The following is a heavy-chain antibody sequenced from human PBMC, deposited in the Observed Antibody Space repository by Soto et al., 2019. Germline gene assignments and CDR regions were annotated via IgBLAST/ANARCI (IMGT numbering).Heavy chain of an antibody. J-gene: IGHJ6*03. CDR2: VYYTGST. Sequence: SETLSLSCTVSGGSISNFDWSWIRQPPGKGLEWIGYVYYTGSTSYNPSLKRRVTFSADSSRGQFSLRLNSVTAADTAVYYCARTVLGPDLLADSFVDYYYYMDVWGQGTTVTVSS. CDR3: ARTVLGPDLLADSFVDYYYYMDV. CDR1: GGSISNFD. D-gene: IGHD3-9*01. V-gene: IGHV4-59*08.